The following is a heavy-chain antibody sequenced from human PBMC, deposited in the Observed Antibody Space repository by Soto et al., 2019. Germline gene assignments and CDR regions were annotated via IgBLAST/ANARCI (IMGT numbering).Heavy chain of an antibody. D-gene: IGHD2-21*01. Sequence: SETLSLSCAVSGDSIIGIDLWSWIRQPPGRGLEWVASIYHSGTTYYNPSVKSRVTISVDTSKNTFSLNLRTVTAADTAVYYCARTDNDCYKPLCGQGNPVTVSS. V-gene: IGHV4-38-2*01. CDR1: GDSIIGIDL. CDR3: ARTDNDCYKPL. J-gene: IGHJ6*01. CDR2: IYHSGTT.